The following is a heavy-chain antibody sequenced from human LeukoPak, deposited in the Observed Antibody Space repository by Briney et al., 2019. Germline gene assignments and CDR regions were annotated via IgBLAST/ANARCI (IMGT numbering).Heavy chain of an antibody. J-gene: IGHJ4*02. Sequence: SGTLSLTCTLSRGSIMTTHWWSWVRQPPGKGLEWIGEIYHTGTTNYSPSLKSRLTISVDQSRNQFSLRLSSVTAADTATYYCAAWGVDYGGNFDYSDYWGQGILVTVSS. CDR1: RGSIMTTHW. V-gene: IGHV4-4*02. D-gene: IGHD4-23*01. CDR2: IYHTGTT. CDR3: AAWGVDYGGNFDYSDY.